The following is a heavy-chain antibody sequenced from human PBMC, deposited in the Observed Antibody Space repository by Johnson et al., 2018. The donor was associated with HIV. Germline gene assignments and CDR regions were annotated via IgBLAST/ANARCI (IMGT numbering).Heavy chain of an antibody. CDR1: GFTFSSYA. CDR2: ISYDGSNK. J-gene: IGHJ3*02. V-gene: IGHV3-30-3*01. D-gene: IGHD3-10*01. CDR3: ARLEDRGRGAFDI. Sequence: QVQLVESGGGVVQPGRSLRLSCAASGFTFSSYAMHWVRQAPGKGLEWVAVISYDGSNKYYADSVKGRFIISRDNSNNTLFLHMSGLRGEDTAVYYGARLEDRGRGAFDIWGQGTMVTASS.